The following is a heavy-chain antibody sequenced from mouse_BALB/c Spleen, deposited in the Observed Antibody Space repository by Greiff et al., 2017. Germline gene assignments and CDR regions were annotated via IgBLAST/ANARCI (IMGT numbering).Heavy chain of an antibody. V-gene: IGHV5-9-3*01. CDR2: ISSGGSYT. D-gene: IGHD2-10*02. CDR1: GFTFSSYA. J-gene: IGHJ3*01. Sequence: EVKLVESGGGLVKPGGSLKLSCAASGFTFSSYAMSWVRQTPEKRLEWVATISSGGSYTYYPDSVKGRFTISRDNAKNTLYLQMSSLRSEDTAMYYCARKEYGNFFAYWGQGTLVTVSA. CDR3: ARKEYGNFFAY.